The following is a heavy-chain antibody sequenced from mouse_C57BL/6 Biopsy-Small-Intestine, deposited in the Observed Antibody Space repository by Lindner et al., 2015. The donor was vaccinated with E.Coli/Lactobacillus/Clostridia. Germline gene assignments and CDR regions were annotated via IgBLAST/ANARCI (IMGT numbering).Heavy chain of an antibody. CDR1: GYAFSSSW. D-gene: IGHD1-1*01. V-gene: IGHV1-37*01. Sequence: VQLQESGPELVKPGASVKISCKASGYAFSSSWMNWVKQRPGKGLEWIGRINPYNGDTFYNQKFKGKATLTVDKSSSTAHMELLSLTSEDFAVYYCARYYGSNYAMDYWGQGTSVTVSS. J-gene: IGHJ4*01. CDR2: INPYNGDT. CDR3: ARYYGSNYAMDY.